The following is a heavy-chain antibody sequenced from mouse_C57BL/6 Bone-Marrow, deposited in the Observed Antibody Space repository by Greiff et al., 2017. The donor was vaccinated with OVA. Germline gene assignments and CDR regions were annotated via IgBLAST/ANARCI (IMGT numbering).Heavy chain of an antibody. D-gene: IGHD1-1*01. J-gene: IGHJ4*01. CDR2: ISDGGSYT. CDR1: GFTFSSYA. V-gene: IGHV5-4*03. CDR3: ARITTVVATSDYYAMDY. Sequence: EVKLMESGGGLVKPGGSLKLSCAASGFTFSSYAMSWVRQTPEKRLEWVATISDGGSYTYYPDNVKGRFTISRDNAKNNLYLQMSHLKSEDTAMYYCARITTVVATSDYYAMDYWGQGTSVTVSS.